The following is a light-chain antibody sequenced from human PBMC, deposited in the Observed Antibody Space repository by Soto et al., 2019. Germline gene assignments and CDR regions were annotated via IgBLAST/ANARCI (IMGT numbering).Light chain of an antibody. J-gene: IGKJ5*01. Sequence: EVVLTQSPVTLSLSQGEGATLSCRASQSFRGLLAWYKKKPGQAPRLRIYDAYNRATGITPRVIVSVSGTDCTLTISSLEPEDASVYDGQQRHMWPITFVQVTRLEIK. CDR3: QQRHMWPIT. V-gene: IGKV3-11*01. CDR1: QSFRGL. CDR2: DAY.